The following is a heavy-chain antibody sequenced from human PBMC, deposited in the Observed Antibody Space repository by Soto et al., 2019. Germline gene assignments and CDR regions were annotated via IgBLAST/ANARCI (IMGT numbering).Heavy chain of an antibody. Sequence: APVKVSCKASGYPFTDYYIHWVRQAPGQGLDWLGWINPNSGATDYAQNFQGRVTITRDTSIRTAYLEVTSLTSDDTAIYYCARDMGNLGKLGNNYGMDVWGQGTTVTVSS. D-gene: IGHD3-16*01. J-gene: IGHJ6*02. V-gene: IGHV1-2*02. CDR1: GYPFTDYY. CDR2: INPNSGAT. CDR3: ARDMGNLGKLGNNYGMDV.